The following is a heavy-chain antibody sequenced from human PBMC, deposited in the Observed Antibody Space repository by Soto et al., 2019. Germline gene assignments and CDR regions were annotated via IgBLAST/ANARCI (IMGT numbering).Heavy chain of an antibody. Sequence: GGSLRLSCAASGFTVSSNYMSWVRQAPGKGLEWVSVIYSGGSTYYADSVKGRFTISRDNSKNTLYLQMNSLRAEDTAVYYCARDRIAARGVLPPMVPRGYWGQGTLVTVSS. J-gene: IGHJ4*02. V-gene: IGHV3-66*01. CDR2: IYSGGST. CDR3: ARDRIAARGVLPPMVPRGY. D-gene: IGHD6-6*01. CDR1: GFTVSSNY.